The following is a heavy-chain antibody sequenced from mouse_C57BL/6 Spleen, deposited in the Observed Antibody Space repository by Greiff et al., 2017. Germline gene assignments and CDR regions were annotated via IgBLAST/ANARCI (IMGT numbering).Heavy chain of an antibody. CDR3: ARTVPLLRGAMDY. V-gene: IGHV1-18*01. Sequence: VQLQQSGPELVKPGASVKIPCKASGYTFPDYNMAWVKQSHGKSLEWIGDINPNNGGTIYNQKFKGKATLTVDKSSSTAYMELRSLTSEDTAVYYCARTVPLLRGAMDYWGQGTSVTVSS. J-gene: IGHJ4*01. CDR1: GYTFPDYN. D-gene: IGHD1-2*01. CDR2: INPNNGGT.